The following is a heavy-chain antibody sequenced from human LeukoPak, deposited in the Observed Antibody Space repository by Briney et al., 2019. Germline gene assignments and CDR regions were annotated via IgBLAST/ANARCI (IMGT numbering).Heavy chain of an antibody. D-gene: IGHD1-26*01. CDR1: GGSISSGGYY. Sequence: PSETLSLTCTVSGGSISSGGYYWSWIRQPPGKGLEWIGYIYHSGSTYYNPSLKSRVTISVDRSKNQFSLKLSSVTAADTAVYYCARLGSGRSQHWGQGTLVTVSS. CDR3: ARLGSGRSQH. J-gene: IGHJ1*01. CDR2: IYHSGST. V-gene: IGHV4-30-2*01.